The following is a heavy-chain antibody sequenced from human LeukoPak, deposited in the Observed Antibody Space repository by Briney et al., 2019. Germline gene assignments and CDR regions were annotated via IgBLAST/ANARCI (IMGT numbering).Heavy chain of an antibody. J-gene: IGHJ6*03. CDR2: IIPIVGTA. D-gene: IGHD3-9*01. CDR1: GCTFSSYA. CDR3: ARDRRGNYDILTGYYMGFPSYYYYMDV. V-gene: IGHV1-69*13. Sequence: GASVKLSCKASGCTFSSYAISWVRQAPGQGLEWMGGIIPIVGTANYAQKFQGRVTITADESTSTAYMELSILRSEDTAVYYCARDRRGNYDILTGYYMGFPSYYYYMDVWGKGTTVTVSS.